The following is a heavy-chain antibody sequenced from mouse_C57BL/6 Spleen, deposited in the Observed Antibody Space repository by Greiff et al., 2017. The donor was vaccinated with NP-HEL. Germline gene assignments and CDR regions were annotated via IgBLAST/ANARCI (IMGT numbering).Heavy chain of an antibody. Sequence: QVQLQQSGAELVRPGASVTLSCKASGYTFTDYEMHWVKQTPVHGLEWIGAIDPETGGTAYNQKFKGKAILTADKSSSTAYMELRSLTSEDSAVYYCTNYDGYFPFAYWGQGTLVTVSA. V-gene: IGHV1-15*01. CDR2: IDPETGGT. J-gene: IGHJ3*01. CDR3: TNYDGYFPFAY. D-gene: IGHD2-3*01. CDR1: GYTFTDYE.